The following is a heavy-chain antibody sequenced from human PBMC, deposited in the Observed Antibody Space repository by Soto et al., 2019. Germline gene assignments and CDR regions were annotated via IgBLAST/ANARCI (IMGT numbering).Heavy chain of an antibody. D-gene: IGHD6-6*01. J-gene: IGHJ6*03. CDR3: ATWEYSSSSGLYYYYYMDV. Sequence: GGSLRLSCAASGFTFSSYWMSWVRQAPGKGLEWVANIKQDGSEKYYVDSVKGRFTISRDNAKNSLYLQMNSLRAEDTAVYYCATWEYSSSSGLYYYYYMDVWGKGTTVTVSS. CDR1: GFTFSSYW. CDR2: IKQDGSEK. V-gene: IGHV3-7*01.